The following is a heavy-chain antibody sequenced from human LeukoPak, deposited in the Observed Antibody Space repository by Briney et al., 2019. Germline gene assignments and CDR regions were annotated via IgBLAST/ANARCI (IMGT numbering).Heavy chain of an antibody. J-gene: IGHJ4*02. V-gene: IGHV4-59*07. CDR1: GVSISIYY. CDR2: IYNSGRS. CDR3: SRGSTSHASN. Sequence: SDTLSLTCTVSGVSISIYYRSWLRQPPPKELEWMGYIYNSGRSSYNPSLKSRLTMSVYTSKNQFSLKVRSVTTADTAVYYCSRGSTSHASNWGQGIMVIVSS. D-gene: IGHD2-2*01.